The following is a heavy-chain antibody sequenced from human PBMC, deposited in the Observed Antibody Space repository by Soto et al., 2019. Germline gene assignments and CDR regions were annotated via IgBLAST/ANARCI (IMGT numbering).Heavy chain of an antibody. CDR2: ISAYNGNT. CDR1: AYTFTNYG. Sequence: XXVTDSFSATAYTFTNYGINWVRHPPGQGLEWMGWISAYNGNTSYAQKVQGRVTMTTDTSTSTAYMELRSLRSGETDVYYCATTSMTGWLPKGGYFDYWGQGTLVTVSS. J-gene: IGHJ4*02. CDR3: ATTSMTGWLPKGGYFDY. V-gene: IGHV1-18*01. D-gene: IGHD5-12*01.